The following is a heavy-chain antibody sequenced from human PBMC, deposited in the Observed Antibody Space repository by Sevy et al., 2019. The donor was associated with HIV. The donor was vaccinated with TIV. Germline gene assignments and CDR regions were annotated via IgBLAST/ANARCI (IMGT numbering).Heavy chain of an antibody. CDR1: GFTLSDYY. Sequence: GGSLRLSCTASGFTLSDYYMSWIRQAPGKGLEWVAVIWYDGSNKEYADSVKGRFTISRDNSKNTLYLQMNSLRAEDTAVYYCAREYIAVAGIGYYFKYWGQGALVTVSS. J-gene: IGHJ4*02. V-gene: IGHV3-33*08. CDR2: IWYDGSNK. CDR3: AREYIAVAGIGYYFKY. D-gene: IGHD6-19*01.